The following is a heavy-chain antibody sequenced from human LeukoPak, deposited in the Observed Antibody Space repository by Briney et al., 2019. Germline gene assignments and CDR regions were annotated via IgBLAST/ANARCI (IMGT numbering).Heavy chain of an antibody. CDR1: GFTFSSYW. V-gene: IGHV3-74*01. Sequence: GGSLRLSCAASGFTFSSYWMHWVRQAPGKGLVWVSRIDGDGTTTNYADSVKGRFTISRDNARNFIYLQVNSLRAEDTAIYYCARDEKDGPLWYWGQGILVFVSS. D-gene: IGHD2-15*01. J-gene: IGHJ4*02. CDR3: ARDEKDGPLWY. CDR2: IDGDGTTT.